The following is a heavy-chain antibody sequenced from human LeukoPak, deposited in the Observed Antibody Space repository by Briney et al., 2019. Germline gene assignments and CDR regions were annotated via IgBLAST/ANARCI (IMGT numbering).Heavy chain of an antibody. D-gene: IGHD1-26*01. CDR3: ARGSPSGATTPNDY. CDR1: GFTFSSYA. J-gene: IGHJ4*02. Sequence: PGGSLRLSCAASGFTFSSYAMHWVRQAPGKGLEWVAVISYDGSNKYYADSVKGRFTISRDNSKNTLYLQMNSLRAEDTAVYYCARGSPSGATTPNDYWGQGTLVTVSS. CDR2: ISYDGSNK. V-gene: IGHV3-30-3*01.